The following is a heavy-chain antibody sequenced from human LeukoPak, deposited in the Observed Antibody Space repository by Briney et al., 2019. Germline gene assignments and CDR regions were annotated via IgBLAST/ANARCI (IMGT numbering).Heavy chain of an antibody. CDR3: ARGHVAGSDRHWDY. D-gene: IGHD6-19*01. Sequence: GGSLRLSCATSDFTFSRHWMHWVRQAPGKGLVWVSRIISDGSSISYADSVKGRFTISRDNAKNTLYLQMNSLRAEDTAMYYCARGHVAGSDRHWDYWGQGALVTVSS. J-gene: IGHJ4*02. CDR2: IISDGSSI. CDR1: DFTFSRHW. V-gene: IGHV3-74*01.